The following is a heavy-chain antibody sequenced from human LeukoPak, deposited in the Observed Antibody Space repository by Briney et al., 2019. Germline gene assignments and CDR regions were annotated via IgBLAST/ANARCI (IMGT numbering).Heavy chain of an antibody. CDR3: ARDVYDGYSGYGGGGYWFDP. D-gene: IGHD5-12*01. CDR2: INPNSGGT. J-gene: IGHJ5*02. V-gene: IGHV1-2*04. CDR1: GYTFTGYY. Sequence: GASVKVSCKASGYTFTGYYMHWVRQAPGQGLEWMGWINPNSGGTNYAQKFQGWVTMTRDTSISTAYMELSRLRSDDTAVYYCARDVYDGYSGYGGGGYWFDPWGQGTLVTVSS.